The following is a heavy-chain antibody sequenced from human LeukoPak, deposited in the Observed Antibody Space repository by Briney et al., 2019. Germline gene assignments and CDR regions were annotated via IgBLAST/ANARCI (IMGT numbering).Heavy chain of an antibody. Sequence: GGSLRLSCAASGFTFSSYAMHWVRQAPGQGLEWVAVISYDGSNKYYADSVKGRFTISRDNSKNTLYLQMNSLRPEDTAVYYCARGATVTSPRRYWGQRTLVTVSS. CDR1: GFTFSSYA. CDR2: ISYDGSNK. D-gene: IGHD4-17*01. CDR3: ARGATVTSPRRY. V-gene: IGHV3-30-3*01. J-gene: IGHJ4*02.